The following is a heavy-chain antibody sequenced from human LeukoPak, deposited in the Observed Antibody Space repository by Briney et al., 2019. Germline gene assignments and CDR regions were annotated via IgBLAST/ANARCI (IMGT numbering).Heavy chain of an antibody. CDR2: IRSKAYGGTT. J-gene: IGHJ4*02. Sequence: PGGSLRLSCTASGFTFGDYTMSWVRQGPGKGLEWVGFIRSKAYGGTTEYAASVKGRFTISRDDSKSIAYLQMNSLKTEDTAVYYCTREIGDTAMGGYFDYWGQGTLVTVSS. V-gene: IGHV3-49*04. D-gene: IGHD5-18*01. CDR1: GFTFGDYT. CDR3: TREIGDTAMGGYFDY.